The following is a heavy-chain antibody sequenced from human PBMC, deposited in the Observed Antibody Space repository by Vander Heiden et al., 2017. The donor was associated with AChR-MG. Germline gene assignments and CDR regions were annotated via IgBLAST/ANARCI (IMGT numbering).Heavy chain of an antibody. CDR3: AREGVVVVAATPYDAFDI. Sequence: QVQLVESGGGVVQPGRSLRLPCAASGFTFSSHGMHWVRQAPGKGLEWVAVIWYDGSNKYYADSVKGRFTISRDNSKNTLYLQMNSLRAEDTAVYYCAREGVVVVAATPYDAFDIWGQGTMVTVSS. D-gene: IGHD2-15*01. CDR1: GFTFSSHG. J-gene: IGHJ3*02. V-gene: IGHV3-33*01. CDR2: IWYDGSNK.